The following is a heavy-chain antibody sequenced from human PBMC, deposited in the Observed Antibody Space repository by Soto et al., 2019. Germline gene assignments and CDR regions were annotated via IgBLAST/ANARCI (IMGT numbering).Heavy chain of an antibody. V-gene: IGHV3-30*18. CDR1: GFNFSNYG. CDR2: ISQNGVNK. CDR3: AKAADSDFDYAYGMDV. D-gene: IGHD4-17*01. Sequence: QVQLVESGGGVVQPGMSLTLSCAVSGFNFSNYGIHWVRQAPGKGLEWVAVISQNGVNKYYGESVQGRFTLSRDNSQNTLKLQMNNRRPEDTAVYYCAKAADSDFDYAYGMDVGGQGTTVTVSS. J-gene: IGHJ6*02.